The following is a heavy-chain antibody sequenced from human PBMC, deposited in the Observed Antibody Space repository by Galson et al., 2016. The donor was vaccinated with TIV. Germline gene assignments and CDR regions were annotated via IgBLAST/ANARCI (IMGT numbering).Heavy chain of an antibody. J-gene: IGHJ6*02. V-gene: IGHV4-38-2*02. Sequence: SETLSLTCAVSGYSIKSGYYWGWIRQPPGKGLEWIGNIYHTGSTYSNPSLRSRLTMSVDTSKNQFSLILNSVTAADTAVYYCARDCTSTTCHIYYYGMDVWGQGTTVTVSS. D-gene: IGHD2-2*02. CDR1: GYSIKSGYY. CDR2: IYHTGST. CDR3: ARDCTSTTCHIYYYGMDV.